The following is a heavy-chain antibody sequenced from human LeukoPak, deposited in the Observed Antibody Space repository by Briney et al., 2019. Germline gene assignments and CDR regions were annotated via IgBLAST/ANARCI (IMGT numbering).Heavy chain of an antibody. D-gene: IGHD3-22*01. CDR1: GFTFSSYS. Sequence: SGGSLRLSCAASGFTFSSYSMNWVRQAPGKGLEWVSSISSSSRHIYYADSVKGRFTISRDNAKNSLYLQMNSLRVEDTAVYYCARDQARFYYDSSGYVPTVDYWGQGTLVTVSS. V-gene: IGHV3-21*01. CDR3: ARDQARFYYDSSGYVPTVDY. CDR2: ISSSSRHI. J-gene: IGHJ4*02.